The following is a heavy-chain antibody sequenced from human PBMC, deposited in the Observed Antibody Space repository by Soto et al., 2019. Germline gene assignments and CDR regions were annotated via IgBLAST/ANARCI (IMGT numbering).Heavy chain of an antibody. V-gene: IGHV4-59*01. CDR2: IHYSGST. D-gene: IGHD2-8*01. Sequence: SETLSLTCTVSGGSISSYYWSWIRQPPGKGLEWIGYIHYSGSTNYNPSLKSRVTISVDTSKNQFSLKLSSVTAADTAVYYCARTEFCTTGVCFRRYYFDYWGQGTLVTVSS. CDR1: GGSISSYY. CDR3: ARTEFCTTGVCFRRYYFDY. J-gene: IGHJ4*02.